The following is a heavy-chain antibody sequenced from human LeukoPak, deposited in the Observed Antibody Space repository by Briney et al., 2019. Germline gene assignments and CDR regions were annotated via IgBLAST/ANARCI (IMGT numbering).Heavy chain of an antibody. D-gene: IGHD5-18*01. CDR1: GGSISSYY. CDR2: IYYSGST. V-gene: IGHV4-59*01. J-gene: IGHJ5*02. CDR3: ARTGARGYSS. Sequence: SETLSLTCTVSGGSISSYYWSWIRQPLGKGLEWIGYIYYSGSTNYNPSLKSRVTISVDTSKNQFSLKLSSVTAADTAVYYCARTGARGYSSWGQGTLVTVSS.